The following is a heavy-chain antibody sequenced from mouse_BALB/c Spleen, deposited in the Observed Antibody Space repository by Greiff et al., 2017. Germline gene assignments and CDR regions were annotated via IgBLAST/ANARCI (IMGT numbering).Heavy chain of an antibody. CDR1: GYTFTSYW. Sequence: QVQLQQPGAELVKPGASVKLSCKASGYTFTSYWMHWVKQRPGQGLEWIGEIDPSDSYTNYNQKFKGKATLTVDKSSSTAYMQLSSLTSEDSAVYYCARSHYDYEGTFGDWGQGTTLTVSS. CDR3: ARSHYDYEGTFGD. J-gene: IGHJ2*01. V-gene: IGHV1-69*02. D-gene: IGHD2-4*01. CDR2: IDPSDSYT.